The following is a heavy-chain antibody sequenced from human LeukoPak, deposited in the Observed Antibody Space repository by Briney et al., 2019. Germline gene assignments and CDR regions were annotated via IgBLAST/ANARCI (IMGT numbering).Heavy chain of an antibody. CDR1: GYSISSGYY. J-gene: IGHJ4*02. CDR2: IYRSGST. Sequence: SETLSLTCTVSGYSISSGYYWGWIRQPPGKGLEWIGSIYRSGSTYFNPSLKSRFTISVDTSKNQFSLKLGYVTAADTAVYYCARDPGDYWGQGTLVTVSS. V-gene: IGHV4-38-2*02. D-gene: IGHD3-10*01. CDR3: ARDPGDY.